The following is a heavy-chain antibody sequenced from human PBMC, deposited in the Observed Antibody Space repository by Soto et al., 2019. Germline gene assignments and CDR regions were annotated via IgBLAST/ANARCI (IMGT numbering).Heavy chain of an antibody. J-gene: IGHJ6*02. D-gene: IGHD3-3*01. CDR3: ARDPRFLEYNNLAPRSYGMDV. Sequence: PGGSLRLSCAASGFTFSDSWMHWVRQVPGTGLVWIARINGDGSRTTYADPVKGRFTISRDNANNTLHLQLSSLRAEDTGVYYCARDPRFLEYNNLAPRSYGMDVWGQGTTVTVSS. CDR2: INGDGSRT. V-gene: IGHV3-74*01. CDR1: GFTFSDSW.